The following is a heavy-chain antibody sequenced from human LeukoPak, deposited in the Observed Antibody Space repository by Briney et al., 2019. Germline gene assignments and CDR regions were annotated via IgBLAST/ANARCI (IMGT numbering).Heavy chain of an antibody. J-gene: IGHJ4*02. Sequence: ASVKVSCKASGYTFTSYGISWVRQAPGQGLEWMGWISAYNGNTNYAQKLQGRVTMTTDTSTSTAYMELRSLRSDDTAVYYCARDRFTVAAAGTSNDYWGQGTLVTVSS. CDR1: GYTFTSYG. CDR3: ARDRFTVAAAGTSNDY. D-gene: IGHD6-13*01. V-gene: IGHV1-18*01. CDR2: ISAYNGNT.